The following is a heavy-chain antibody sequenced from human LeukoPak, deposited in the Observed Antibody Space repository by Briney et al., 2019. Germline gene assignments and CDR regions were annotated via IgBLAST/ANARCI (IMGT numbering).Heavy chain of an antibody. CDR1: GFIFSTYE. CDR2: ISSSGSTI. J-gene: IGHJ5*02. D-gene: IGHD3-9*01. Sequence: PGGSLRLSCAASGFIFSTYEMNWVRQAPGKGLEWVSYISSSGSTIYYADSVKGRFTISRDNAKNSLYLQMNNLRVEDTAVYYCARAPTKFRRDWFDPWGQGTLVTVSS. V-gene: IGHV3-48*03. CDR3: ARAPTKFRRDWFDP.